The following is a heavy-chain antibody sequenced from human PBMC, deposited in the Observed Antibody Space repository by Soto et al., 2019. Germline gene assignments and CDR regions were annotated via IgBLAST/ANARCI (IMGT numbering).Heavy chain of an antibody. CDR3: ARHIIGQSSSWYPDY. J-gene: IGHJ4*02. Sequence: SETLSLTCTVSGGSISSYYWSWIRQPPGKGLEWIGYIYYSGSTNYNPSLKSRVTISVDTSKNQFSLKLSSVTAADTAVYYCARHIIGQSSSWYPDYWGQGTLVTVSS. V-gene: IGHV4-59*08. D-gene: IGHD6-13*01. CDR1: GGSISSYY. CDR2: IYYSGST.